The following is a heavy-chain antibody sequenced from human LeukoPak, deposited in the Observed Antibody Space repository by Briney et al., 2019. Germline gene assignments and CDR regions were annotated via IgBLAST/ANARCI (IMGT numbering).Heavy chain of an antibody. CDR3: ARQAYSSNLGWFDP. CDR1: GGSITSSY. CDR2: IYNSGST. J-gene: IGHJ5*02. V-gene: IGHV4-39*01. Sequence: SETLSLTCTVSGGSITSSYWGWIRQPPGKGLEWIGNIYNSGSTYYNPSLKSRVTISVDTSKNQFSLKLSSVTAADTAVYYCARQAYSSNLGWFDPWGQGTLVTVSS. D-gene: IGHD6-13*01.